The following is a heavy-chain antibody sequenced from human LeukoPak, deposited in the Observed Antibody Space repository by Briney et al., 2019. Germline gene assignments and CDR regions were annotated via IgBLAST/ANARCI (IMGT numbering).Heavy chain of an antibody. CDR1: GFTFSSYS. D-gene: IGHD1-26*01. CDR2: ISSSSSTI. Sequence: GGSLRLSCAASGFTFSSYSMNWVRQAPGKGLEWVSYISSSSSTIYYADSVKGRFTISRDNAKNSLYLQMNSLRAEDTAVYYCAKDLRIVGATFDYWGQGTLVTVSS. J-gene: IGHJ4*02. V-gene: IGHV3-48*01. CDR3: AKDLRIVGATFDY.